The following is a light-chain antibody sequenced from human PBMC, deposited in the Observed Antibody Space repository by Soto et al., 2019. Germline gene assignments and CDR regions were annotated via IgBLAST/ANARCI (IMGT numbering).Light chain of an antibody. CDR1: HDISTY. J-gene: IGKJ5*01. CDR3: QQLNTFPFT. Sequence: DIQMTQSPANLSTSVGDRFTITSRASHDISTYLAWYQQKPGKAPKLMIYEASTLQSGVPSRFSGSGSGTEFTLTICGLLPEAFATYHCQQLNTFPFTFGQGTRLEI. V-gene: IGKV1-9*01. CDR2: EAS.